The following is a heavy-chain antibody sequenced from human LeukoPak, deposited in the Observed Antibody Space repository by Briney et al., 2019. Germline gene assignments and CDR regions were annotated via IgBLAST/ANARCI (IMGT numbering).Heavy chain of an antibody. CDR3: ARDQGITAPPPYGVDV. Sequence: GASVKVSCKTSVGTFSSSAITWVRQAPGQGLEWMGRIIPVLNITTYAQKFQGSVTITADTSTSTVYMELSSLTSEETAVYYCARDQGITAPPPYGVDVWGQGTTVIVSS. J-gene: IGHJ6*02. D-gene: IGHD5-18*01. CDR1: VGTFSSSA. V-gene: IGHV1-69*04. CDR2: IIPVLNIT.